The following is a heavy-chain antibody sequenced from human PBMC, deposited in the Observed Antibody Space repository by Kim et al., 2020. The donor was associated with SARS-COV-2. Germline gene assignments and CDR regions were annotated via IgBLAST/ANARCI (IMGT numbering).Heavy chain of an antibody. CDR2: ISIRSSYI. J-gene: IGHJ4*02. CDR1: GFTFTSYS. Sequence: GGSLRLSCAASGFTFTSYSMNWVRQAPGRGLEWVASISIRSSYIYYEDSVKGRFTISRDNVENSLFLQMNSLTVEDTAIYFCAKSRDGYTNSAFDFWGRGTQVTVSS. D-gene: IGHD5-12*01. V-gene: IGHV3-21*01. CDR3: AKSRDGYTNSAFDF.